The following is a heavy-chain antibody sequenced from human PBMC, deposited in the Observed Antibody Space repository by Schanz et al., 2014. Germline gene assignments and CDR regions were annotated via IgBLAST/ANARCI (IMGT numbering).Heavy chain of an antibody. Sequence: EVQLVESGGGLVQPGGSLRLSCAASGFPYSRYWMQWVRQAPGKGLVWVSGIYSGGSTYYADSVKGRFTISRDNSKNTLYLQMNSLRAEDTAVYYCARDRWDWNNAFDIWGQGTMVTVSS. V-gene: IGHV3-66*01. CDR2: IYSGGST. CDR1: GFPYSRYW. CDR3: ARDRWDWNNAFDI. J-gene: IGHJ3*02. D-gene: IGHD1-1*01.